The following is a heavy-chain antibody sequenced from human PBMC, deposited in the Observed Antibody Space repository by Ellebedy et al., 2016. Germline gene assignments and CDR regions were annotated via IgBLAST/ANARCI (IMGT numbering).Heavy chain of an antibody. V-gene: IGHV3-23*01. CDR1: GFDFSNYA. CDR2: LTGSGMTT. CDR3: AKEVVVTAIIKPTHFDY. J-gene: IGHJ4*02. Sequence: GESLKISCTASGFDFSNYAMSWVRRAPGRGLEWVSSLTGSGMTTYYADSVKGRFTISRDNSMTTLYLQMRSLRAGDTAIYYCAKEVVVTAIIKPTHFDYWGQGTVVTVSS. D-gene: IGHD2-21*02.